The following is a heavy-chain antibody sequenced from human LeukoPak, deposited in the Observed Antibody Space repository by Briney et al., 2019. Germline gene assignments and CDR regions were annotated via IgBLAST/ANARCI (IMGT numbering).Heavy chain of an antibody. V-gene: IGHV1-18*01. CDR1: GYTFSNYG. CDR2: ISGYNGNT. J-gene: IGHJ4*02. CDR3: ARSLGDSSGYYPLPFDY. D-gene: IGHD3-22*01. Sequence: ASVKVPCKASGYTFSNYGITWVRQAPGQGLEWMGWISGYNGNTNFAQKLQGRVSMTTDTSTYTSDMELRSLRSDDTAVYYCARSLGDSSGYYPLPFDYWGQGTLVIVSS.